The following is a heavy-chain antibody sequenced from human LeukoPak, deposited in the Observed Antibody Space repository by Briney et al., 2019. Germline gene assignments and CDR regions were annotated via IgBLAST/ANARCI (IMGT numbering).Heavy chain of an antibody. CDR3: ARYASPSSGAFDI. CDR1: GGSFSGYY. D-gene: IGHD3-10*01. Sequence: PSETLSLTCAVYGGSFSGYYWSWIRQPPGKGLEWIGEINHSGSTNCNPSLKSRVTISVDTSKTQFSLKLSSVTAADTAVYYCARYASPSSGAFDIWGQGTMVTVSS. CDR2: INHSGST. J-gene: IGHJ3*02. V-gene: IGHV4-34*01.